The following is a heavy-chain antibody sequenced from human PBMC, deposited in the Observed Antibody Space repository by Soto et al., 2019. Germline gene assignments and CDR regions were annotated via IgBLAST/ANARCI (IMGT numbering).Heavy chain of an antibody. J-gene: IGHJ3*02. CDR2: ISSSGSTI. CDR3: ARDYDSSGYYYGADAFDI. Sequence: EVQLVESGGGLVQPGGSLRLSCAASGFTFSSYEMNWVRQAPGKGLEWVSYISSSGSTIYYADSVKGRFTISRDNAKNSLYLQMNSLRAEDTAVYYCARDYDSSGYYYGADAFDIWGQGTMVTVSS. D-gene: IGHD3-22*01. V-gene: IGHV3-48*03. CDR1: GFTFSSYE.